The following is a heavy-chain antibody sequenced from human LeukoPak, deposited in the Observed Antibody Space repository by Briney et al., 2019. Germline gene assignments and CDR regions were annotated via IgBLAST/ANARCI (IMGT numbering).Heavy chain of an antibody. J-gene: IGHJ4*02. Sequence: PGGSLRLSCAASGFTFSYYWMYRVRQAPGKGLVWVSRINGDGRSTNYADSVKGRFTISRDNAKNTLFLQMNSLRAEDTAVYYCARQGAAGEIDYWGQGTLVTVSS. CDR3: ARQGAAGEIDY. V-gene: IGHV3-74*01. D-gene: IGHD6-13*01. CDR2: INGDGRST. CDR1: GFTFSYYW.